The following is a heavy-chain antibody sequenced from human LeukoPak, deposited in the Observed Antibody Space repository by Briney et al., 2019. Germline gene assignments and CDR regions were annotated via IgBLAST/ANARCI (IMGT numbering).Heavy chain of an antibody. CDR2: MYSSGST. V-gene: IGHV4-39*07. CDR1: GGSISITSYY. Sequence: SETLSLTCTVSGGSISITSYYWGWIRQPPGKGLEWIGSMYSSGSTYYDPSLKSRVTISVDTSKNQFSLKLSSVTAADTAVYYCARGPPDCSSTSCYAFDAFDIWGQGTMVTVSS. CDR3: ARGPPDCSSTSCYAFDAFDI. J-gene: IGHJ3*02. D-gene: IGHD2-2*01.